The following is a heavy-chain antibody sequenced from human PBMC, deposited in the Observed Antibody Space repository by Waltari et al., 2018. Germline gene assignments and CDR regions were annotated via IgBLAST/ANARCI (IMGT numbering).Heavy chain of an antibody. CDR2: RKPNSGNT. Sequence: QVQLVQSGAEVKKPGASVKVSCKASGYTFTSYDINWVRQATGQGLEWMGWRKPNSGNTGYAQKFQGRGTMTRNTAISTAYMELSSLRSEDTAVYYGASVSRANLLYYYYGMDVWGQGTTVTVSS. V-gene: IGHV1-8*01. D-gene: IGHD6-6*01. J-gene: IGHJ6*02. CDR3: ASVSRANLLYYYYGMDV. CDR1: GYTFTSYD.